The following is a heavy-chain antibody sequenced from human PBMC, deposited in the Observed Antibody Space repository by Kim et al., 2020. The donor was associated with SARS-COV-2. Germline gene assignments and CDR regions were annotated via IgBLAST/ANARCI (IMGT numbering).Heavy chain of an antibody. Sequence: GGSLRLSCAASGFTFSSYGMHWVRQAPGKGLEWVAVIWYDGSNKYYADSVKGRFTISRDNSKNTLYLQMNSLRAEDTAVYYCARGDYYDSSGYYSAARELYGMDVWGQGTTVTVSS. CDR1: GFTFSSYG. V-gene: IGHV3-33*01. CDR2: IWYDGSNK. CDR3: ARGDYYDSSGYYSAARELYGMDV. J-gene: IGHJ6*02. D-gene: IGHD3-22*01.